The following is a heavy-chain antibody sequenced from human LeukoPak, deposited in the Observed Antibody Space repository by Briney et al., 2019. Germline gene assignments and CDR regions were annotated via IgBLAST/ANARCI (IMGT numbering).Heavy chain of an antibody. V-gene: IGHV4-39*07. CDR1: GGSITDTNYY. D-gene: IGHD6-19*01. CDR3: ARGSGGWRFDY. CDR2: IYYTGTS. Sequence: SETLSLTCSVSGGSITDTNYYWAWIRQPPGKGLEWIANIYYTGTSYFNPSLKSRVTISVDTSKNQFSLKLSSVTAADTAVYYCARGSGGWRFDYWGQGTLVTVSS. J-gene: IGHJ4*02.